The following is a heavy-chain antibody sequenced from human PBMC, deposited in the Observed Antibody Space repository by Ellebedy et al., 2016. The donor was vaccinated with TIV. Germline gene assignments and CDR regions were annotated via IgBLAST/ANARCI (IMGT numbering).Heavy chain of an antibody. CDR3: ARHNSGGSDP. CDR1: GGSIGYDY. D-gene: IGHD3-10*01. J-gene: IGHJ5*02. V-gene: IGHV4-59*08. Sequence: MPGGSLRLSCTVSGGSIGYDYWSWVRRPPGKGLEWIGHIYYTGTTNYNPSLKSRLTISVDTSKNQFSLNLRSVTAADTGMYYCARHNSGGSDPWGQGTLVTVSS. CDR2: IYYTGTT.